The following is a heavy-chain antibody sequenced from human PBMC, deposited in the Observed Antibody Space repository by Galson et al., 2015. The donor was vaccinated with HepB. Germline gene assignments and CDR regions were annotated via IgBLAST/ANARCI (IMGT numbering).Heavy chain of an antibody. Sequence: SLRLSCAASGFNFRSYSMNWVRQAPGKGLEWISYINGNSDAIHYADSVRDRFTISRDNVKNSLYLEMSGLRVDDTAVYYCARDKSGAYCKDYWGQGTLVTVFS. V-gene: IGHV3-48*04. CDR1: GFNFRSYS. J-gene: IGHJ4*02. D-gene: IGHD1-26*01. CDR2: INGNSDAI. CDR3: ARDKSGAYCKDY.